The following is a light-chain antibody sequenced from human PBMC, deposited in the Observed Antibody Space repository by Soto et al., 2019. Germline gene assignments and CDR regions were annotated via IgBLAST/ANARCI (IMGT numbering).Light chain of an antibody. Sequence: DIEMTQSPSTLYASVGDRVTITCRDSQSISSWLAWYQQKPGKAPKLLIYDASSLESGVPSRFSGSGSGTEFTLTISSLQPDDFATYYCQQYNSYPGTFGQGTKVDIK. CDR2: DAS. J-gene: IGKJ1*01. CDR1: QSISSW. V-gene: IGKV1-5*01. CDR3: QQYNSYPGT.